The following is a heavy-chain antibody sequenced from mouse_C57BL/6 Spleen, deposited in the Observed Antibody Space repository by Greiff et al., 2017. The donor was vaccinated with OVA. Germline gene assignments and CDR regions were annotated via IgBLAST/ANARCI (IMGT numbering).Heavy chain of an antibody. CDR3: AKSNSDYGFYDY. CDR2: IHPNSGST. V-gene: IGHV1-64*01. J-gene: IGHJ2*01. Sequence: VQLQPPGAALVKPGASVKLSCKASGYTFTSYWIHWVKQRPGHGLEWIGMIHPNSGSTNYNEKFKSKATLTVDKSSSTAYMQLSSLTSEDAAVYYWAKSNSDYGFYDYWGKGTTLTVSS. CDR1: GYTFTSYW. D-gene: IGHD2-5*01.